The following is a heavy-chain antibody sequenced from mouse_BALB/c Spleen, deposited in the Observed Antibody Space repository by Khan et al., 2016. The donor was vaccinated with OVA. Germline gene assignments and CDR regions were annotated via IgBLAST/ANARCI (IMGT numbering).Heavy chain of an antibody. Sequence: VQLVESGGDVVKPGGSLKLSCAASGFTFSTYGMSWVRQTPDKRLVWVATVSTGGHYTYYPDTVKGRFTISRDNAKDPLYLQMSSLKSEDTAMFYCARLAYFYDCEGFAYWGQGTLVTVSA. V-gene: IGHV5-6*02. J-gene: IGHJ3*01. CDR3: ARLAYFYDCEGFAY. CDR1: GFTFSTYG. CDR2: VSTGGHYT. D-gene: IGHD1-1*01.